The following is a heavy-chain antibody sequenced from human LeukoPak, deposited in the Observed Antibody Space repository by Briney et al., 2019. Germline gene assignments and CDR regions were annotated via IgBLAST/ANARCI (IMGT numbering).Heavy chain of an antibody. Sequence: GGPFRTSSAASDSTFSGSAMSWVRQAPGKGLEWVSTISGSGGSTYYADSVKGRFTISRDNSKNTLYLQMNSLRAEDTAVYYCAKARTLSYYDSSGPFDYWGQGTLVTVSS. V-gene: IGHV3-23*01. CDR3: AKARTLSYYDSSGPFDY. D-gene: IGHD3-22*01. CDR1: DSTFSGSA. CDR2: ISGSGGST. J-gene: IGHJ4*02.